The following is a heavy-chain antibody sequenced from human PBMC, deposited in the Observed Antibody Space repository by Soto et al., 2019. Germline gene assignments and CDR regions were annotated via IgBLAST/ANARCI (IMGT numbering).Heavy chain of an antibody. CDR3: ARDSGWYSN. D-gene: IGHD6-19*01. V-gene: IGHV4-59*01. Sequence: SQPLSLACSVSGDPLSSYYSSWIRQPPGKGLEWIGYIYYSGSTNYNPSLKSRVTISVDTSKNQFSLKLSSVTAADTAVYYCARDSGWYSNWGQGTLVTVSA. CDR2: IYYSGST. CDR1: GDPLSSYY. J-gene: IGHJ4*02.